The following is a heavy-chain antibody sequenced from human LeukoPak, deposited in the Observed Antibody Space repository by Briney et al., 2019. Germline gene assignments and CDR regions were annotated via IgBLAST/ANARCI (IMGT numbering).Heavy chain of an antibody. CDR2: TYYRSKWYN. CDR1: GDSVSSNSAA. Sequence: SQTLSLTCSISGDSVSSNSAARNWIRQSPSRGLEWLGRTYYRSKWYNDYAVSVKSRITINPDTSKNQFSLQLNSVTPEDTAVYYCARTYSSSSSYYYYGMDVWGQGTTVTVSS. CDR3: ARTYSSSSSYYYYGMDV. J-gene: IGHJ6*02. V-gene: IGHV6-1*01. D-gene: IGHD6-6*01.